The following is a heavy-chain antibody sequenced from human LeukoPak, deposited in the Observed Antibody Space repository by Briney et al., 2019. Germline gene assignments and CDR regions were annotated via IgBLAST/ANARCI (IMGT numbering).Heavy chain of an antibody. D-gene: IGHD3-10*01. J-gene: IGHJ4*02. CDR2: ISGSGDST. V-gene: IGHV3-23*01. CDR3: AKRSGSLYYFDY. CDR1: GFTFSTYG. Sequence: GGSLRLSCAASGFTFSTYGMTWVRQAPGKGLEWVSAISGSGDSTYYADSVKGRFTISRDNSKNTLYLQMNSLRAEDTAVYYCAKRSGSLYYFDYWGQGTLVTVSS.